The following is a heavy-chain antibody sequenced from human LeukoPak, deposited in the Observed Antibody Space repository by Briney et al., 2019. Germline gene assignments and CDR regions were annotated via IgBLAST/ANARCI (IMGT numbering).Heavy chain of an antibody. CDR3: AKDFRIGYSAHFDY. V-gene: IGHV3-23*01. Sequence: AGGPLRLSCVGSGFTFRSHAMSWVRQAPEKGLEFVSGIYENGGTTYYADSVKGRFSISRDSSKNTLYLQMDSLRGEDTAVYYCAKDFRIGYSAHFDYWGQGALVTVSS. J-gene: IGHJ4*02. CDR2: IYENGGTT. CDR1: GFTFRSHA. D-gene: IGHD2-21*01.